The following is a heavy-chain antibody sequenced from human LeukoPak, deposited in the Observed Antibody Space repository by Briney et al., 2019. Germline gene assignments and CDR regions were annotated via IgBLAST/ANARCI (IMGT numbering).Heavy chain of an antibody. CDR2: IYTSGST. Sequence: PSDSLSLTCTASVGSISITNRSWIRQPTAKSLNTIRRIYTSGSTNYNPSLKSRVTMSVDTSKNQFSLKLSSVTAADTAVYYCARARASGYYGMDVWGQGTTVTVSS. V-gene: IGHV4-4*07. D-gene: IGHD3-10*01. J-gene: IGHJ6*02. CDR3: ARARASGYYGMDV. CDR1: VGSISITN.